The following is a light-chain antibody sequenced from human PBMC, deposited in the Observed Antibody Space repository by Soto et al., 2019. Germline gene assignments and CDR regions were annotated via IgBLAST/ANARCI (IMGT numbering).Light chain of an antibody. V-gene: IGLV1-40*01. Sequence: QSALTQPPSVSGAPGQRVSISCTGSSSNIGAGYDVHWYQHLPGTAPKLLIYANNNRPSGVPDRFSGSKSGTSASLAITGLQAEDEADYYCQSYDSSRSPHYVFGTGTKLTVL. J-gene: IGLJ1*01. CDR2: ANN. CDR3: QSYDSSRSPHYV. CDR1: SSNIGAGYD.